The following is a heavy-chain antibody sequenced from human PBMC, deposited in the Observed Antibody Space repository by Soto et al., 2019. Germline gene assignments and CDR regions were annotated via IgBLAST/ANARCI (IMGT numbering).Heavy chain of an antibody. CDR2: IIPIFGTA. V-gene: IGHV1-69*01. Sequence: QVQLVQSGAEVKKPGSSVKVSCKASGGTFSSYAISWVRQAPGQGLEWMGGIIPIFGTANYAQKFQGRVTITADESTSTAYMELSSLRSEDTAVYYCARGKYCSGGSCYSDCFDPWGQGTLVTVSS. CDR1: GGTFSSYA. D-gene: IGHD2-15*01. CDR3: ARGKYCSGGSCYSDCFDP. J-gene: IGHJ5*02.